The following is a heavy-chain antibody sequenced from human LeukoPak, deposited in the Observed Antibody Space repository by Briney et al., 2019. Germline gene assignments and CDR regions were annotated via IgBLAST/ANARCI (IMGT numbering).Heavy chain of an antibody. J-gene: IGHJ4*02. CDR1: GDSFSDYY. D-gene: IGHD1-1*01. CDR2: ISHDGNT. Sequence: PSETLSLTCAVHGDSFSDYYWSWIRQPPEKGLEWIGQISHDGNTNYNPSLKSRVTLSTDTSKNQFSLRLTSVTTADTAIYYCARRRDWNDVLDSWGQGTPVTVSS. V-gene: IGHV4-34*01. CDR3: ARRRDWNDVLDS.